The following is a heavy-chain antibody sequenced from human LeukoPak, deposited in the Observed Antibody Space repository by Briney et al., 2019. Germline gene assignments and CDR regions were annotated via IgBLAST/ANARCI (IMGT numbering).Heavy chain of an antibody. J-gene: IGHJ6*03. Sequence: SETLSLTCTVSGDYISSSSYYWGWIRQPPGKGLEWIGSIYYSGSTYYNPSLKSRVTISVDTSKNQFSLKLSSVTAADTAVYYCARVAGRKYYYYMDVWGKGTTVTISS. CDR1: GDYISSSSYY. V-gene: IGHV4-39*07. CDR2: IYYSGST. CDR3: ARVAGRKYYYYMDV. D-gene: IGHD1-14*01.